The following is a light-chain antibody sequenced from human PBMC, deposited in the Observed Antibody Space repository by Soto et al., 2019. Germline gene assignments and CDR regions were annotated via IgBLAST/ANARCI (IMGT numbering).Light chain of an antibody. CDR2: DAS. Sequence: ELVLTDSPCTLALSPLGRASLACRSMQTVRNNYLAWYQQKPGQAPRLLIYDASSRATGIPDRFSGGGSGTDFTLTISSLQSEDFAVYYCQQYNNWPPFTYTFGQGTKVDIK. CDR1: QTVRNNY. J-gene: IGKJ2*01. CDR3: QQYNNWPPFTYT. V-gene: IGKV3-20*01.